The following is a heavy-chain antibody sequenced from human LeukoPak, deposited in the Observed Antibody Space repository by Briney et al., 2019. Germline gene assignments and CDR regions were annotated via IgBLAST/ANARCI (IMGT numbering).Heavy chain of an antibody. CDR2: INHSGST. J-gene: IGHJ3*02. CDR3: ARVPRKRITMIVGGTFAFDI. D-gene: IGHD3-22*01. CDR1: GGSFSGYY. Sequence: PSETLSLTCAVYGGSFSGYYWSWIRQPPGKGLEWIGEINHSGSTNYNPSLKSRVTISVDTSKNQFSLKLSSVTAADTAVYYCARVPRKRITMIVGGTFAFDIRGQGTMVTVSS. V-gene: IGHV4-34*01.